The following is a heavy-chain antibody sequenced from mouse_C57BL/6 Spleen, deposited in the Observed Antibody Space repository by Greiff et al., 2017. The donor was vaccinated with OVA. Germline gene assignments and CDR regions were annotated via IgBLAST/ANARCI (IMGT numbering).Heavy chain of an antibody. CDR3: AREGGLRRGAVDY. V-gene: IGHV1-80*01. J-gene: IGHJ2*01. D-gene: IGHD2-4*01. CDR1: GYAFSSYW. CDR2: IYPGDGDT. Sequence: QVQLKESGAELVKPGASVKISCKASGYAFSSYWMNWVKQRPGKGLEWIGQIYPGDGDTNYNGKFKGKATLTADKSSSTAYMQLSSLTSEDSAVYFCAREGGLRRGAVDYWGQGTTLTVSS.